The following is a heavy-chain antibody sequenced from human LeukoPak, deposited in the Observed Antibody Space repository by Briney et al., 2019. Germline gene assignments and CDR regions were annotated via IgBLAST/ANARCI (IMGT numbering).Heavy chain of an antibody. J-gene: IGHJ4*01. CDR3: ARSLSGYDPLSAF. Sequence: PGGSLRLSCEVSGFSFTSYSMTWVRQVPGKGLEWIAYITATSTTFYYADSVKGRFTISGDNARNSLYLQMNSLTVEDTAVYYCARSLSGYDPLSAFWGHGTRVTVS. V-gene: IGHV3-48*01. D-gene: IGHD5-12*01. CDR1: GFSFTSYS. CDR2: ITATSTTF.